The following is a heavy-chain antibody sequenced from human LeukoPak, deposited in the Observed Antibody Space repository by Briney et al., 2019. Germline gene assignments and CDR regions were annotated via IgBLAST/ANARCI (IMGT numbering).Heavy chain of an antibody. J-gene: IGHJ4*02. D-gene: IGHD6-19*01. CDR3: VRNLAVAGTCFDS. CDR2: IKQDGSDR. V-gene: IGHV3-7*03. Sequence: PGGSLRLSCAASGFPFSSYWMSWVRQAPGTGLEWVANIKQDGSDRNYVTSVRGRFTISRDNAESSLYLQMNSLRAEVTAVYYCVRNLAVAGTCFDSWGQGTLVTVSS. CDR1: GFPFSSYW.